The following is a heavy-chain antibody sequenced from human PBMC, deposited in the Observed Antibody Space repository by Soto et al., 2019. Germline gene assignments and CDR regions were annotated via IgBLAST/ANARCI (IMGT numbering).Heavy chain of an antibody. Sequence: GGSLRLSCAASGFTFSSYAMSWVRQAPGKGLEWVSAISGSGGSTYYADSVKGRFTISRDNSKNTLYLQMNSLRAEDTAVYYCAKEGTSNSPRPYYYYYYGMDVWGQGTTVTVSS. CDR1: GFTFSSYA. J-gene: IGHJ6*02. CDR2: ISGSGGST. V-gene: IGHV3-23*01. CDR3: AKEGTSNSPRPYYYYYYGMDV. D-gene: IGHD4-4*01.